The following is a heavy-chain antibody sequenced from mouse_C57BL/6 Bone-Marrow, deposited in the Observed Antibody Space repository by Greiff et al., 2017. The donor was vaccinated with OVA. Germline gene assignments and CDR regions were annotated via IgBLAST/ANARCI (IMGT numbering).Heavy chain of an antibody. CDR3: ARFYYDYDGDYYAMDY. Sequence: VQLKESGGGLVQPGGSLKLSCAASGFTFSDYGMAWVRQAPRQGPEWVAFISNLAYSIYYADTVTGRFTLSRENAKNTLYLEMSSLRSEDTAMYYGARFYYDYDGDYYAMDYWGQGTSVTVSS. J-gene: IGHJ4*01. CDR2: ISNLAYSI. D-gene: IGHD2-4*01. V-gene: IGHV5-15*01. CDR1: GFTFSDYG.